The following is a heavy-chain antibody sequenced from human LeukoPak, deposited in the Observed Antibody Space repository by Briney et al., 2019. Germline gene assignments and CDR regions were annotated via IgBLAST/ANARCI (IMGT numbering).Heavy chain of an antibody. Sequence: SETLSFTCTVSGGSISSSSYYWGWIRQPPGKGLEWIGSIYYSGSTYYNPSLKSRVTISVDTSKNQFSLKLSSVTAADTAVYYCARSVGYSYGYGDYWGQGTLVTVSS. CDR3: ARSVGYSYGYGDY. J-gene: IGHJ4*02. CDR2: IYYSGST. V-gene: IGHV4-39*01. D-gene: IGHD5-18*01. CDR1: GGSISSSSYY.